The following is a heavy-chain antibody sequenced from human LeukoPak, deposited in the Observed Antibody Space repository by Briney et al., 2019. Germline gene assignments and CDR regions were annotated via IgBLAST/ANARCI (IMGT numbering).Heavy chain of an antibody. CDR3: AQSLGASTWFGNWFDP. V-gene: IGHV4-39*01. Sequence: SETLSLTCTVSGXSISSTSDCWGWIRQPPGKGPEWIGSIYYSGRSYHNPSLKSRVTISVDTPKSQFSLKLSSVTAADTAVYYCAQSLGASTWFGNWFDPWGQGTLVTVSS. CDR1: GXSISSTSDC. CDR2: IYYSGRS. J-gene: IGHJ5*02. D-gene: IGHD3-10*01.